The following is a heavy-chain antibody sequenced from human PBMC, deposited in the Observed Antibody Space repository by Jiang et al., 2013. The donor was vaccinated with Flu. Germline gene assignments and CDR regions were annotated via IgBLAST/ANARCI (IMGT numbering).Heavy chain of an antibody. D-gene: IGHD3-3*01. CDR3: ARGRVNDFWSGYYTLPQGGWFDP. Sequence: KVSCKASGYTFTSYDINWVRQATGQGLEWMGWMNPNSGNTGYAQKFQGRVTMTRNTSISTAYMELSSLRSEDTAVYYCARGRVNDFWSGYYTLPQGGWFDPWGQGTLVTVSS. J-gene: IGHJ5*02. CDR1: GYTFTSYD. CDR2: MNPNSGNT. V-gene: IGHV1-8*01.